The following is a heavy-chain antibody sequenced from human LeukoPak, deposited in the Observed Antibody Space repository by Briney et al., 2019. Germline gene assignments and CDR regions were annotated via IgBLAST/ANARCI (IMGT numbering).Heavy chain of an antibody. CDR2: ISGDGGNT. Sequence: PGGSLRLSCAASGFTFDDYGMHWVRQAPGKGLEWVSLISGDGGNTYYADSVKRRFTISRDNSKSSLYLQMNSLRTEDTALYYCAKGGLGRTVMAHLDYWGQGTLVTVSS. CDR3: AKGGLGRTVMAHLDY. J-gene: IGHJ4*02. D-gene: IGHD5-18*01. CDR1: GFTFDDYG. V-gene: IGHV3-43*02.